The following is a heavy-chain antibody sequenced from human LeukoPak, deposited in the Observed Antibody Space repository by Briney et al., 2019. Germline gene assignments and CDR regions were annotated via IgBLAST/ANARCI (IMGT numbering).Heavy chain of an antibody. CDR2: IYYSGTT. CDR1: GGSISSSTYY. Sequence: SETLSLTCTGSGGSISSSTYYWGWIRQPPGKGLEWIGSIYYSGTTYYNPSLKSRVTISVDMSKSQFSLKLSSVTAADTAVYYCARQDNYYFDYWGQGILVTVSS. J-gene: IGHJ4*02. CDR3: ARQDNYYFDY. V-gene: IGHV4-39*01. D-gene: IGHD1-20*01.